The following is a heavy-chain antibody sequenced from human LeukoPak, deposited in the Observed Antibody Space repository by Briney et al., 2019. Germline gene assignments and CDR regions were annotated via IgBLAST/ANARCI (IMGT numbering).Heavy chain of an antibody. CDR2: IYSGGST. V-gene: IGHV3-53*01. CDR3: ARDSVAAAGHYFYYYYMDV. CDR1: GFTFSTYA. Sequence: TGGSLRLSCAASGFTFSTYAMSWVRQAPGKGLEWVSVIYSGGSTYYADSVKGRFTISRDNSKNTLYLQMNSLRAEDTAVYYCARDSVAAAGHYFYYYYMDVWGKGTTVTISS. J-gene: IGHJ6*03. D-gene: IGHD6-13*01.